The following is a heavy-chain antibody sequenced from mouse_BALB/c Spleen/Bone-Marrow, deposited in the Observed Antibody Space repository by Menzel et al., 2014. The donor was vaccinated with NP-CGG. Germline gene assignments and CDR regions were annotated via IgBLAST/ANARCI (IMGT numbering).Heavy chain of an antibody. CDR3: TRSGYGSSSLDY. Sequence: VQLQQSGAELVRPGASVKLSCKASGYTFASYWISWVKQRPGQGLEWIGNIYPSDSYTNYNQKFKDKATLTVDKSSSTAYMQLSSPTSEDSAVYYCTRSGYGSSSLDYWGQGTTLTVSS. V-gene: IGHV1-69*02. D-gene: IGHD1-1*01. J-gene: IGHJ2*01. CDR1: GYTFASYW. CDR2: IYPSDSYT.